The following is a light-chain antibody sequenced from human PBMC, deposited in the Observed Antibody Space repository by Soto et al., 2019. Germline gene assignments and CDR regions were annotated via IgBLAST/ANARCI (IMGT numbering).Light chain of an antibody. V-gene: IGKV3-20*01. CDR2: GAS. J-gene: IGKJ2*01. Sequence: EIVLTQSPGALSLSPGERATLSCRASQSVSSNSLAWYQQIPGQAPRLLIYGASSRATGIPDRFSGSGSGTDFTLTISRLEPEDFAMYYCQQYGNSPLYTFGQGTKLEIK. CDR1: QSVSSNS. CDR3: QQYGNSPLYT.